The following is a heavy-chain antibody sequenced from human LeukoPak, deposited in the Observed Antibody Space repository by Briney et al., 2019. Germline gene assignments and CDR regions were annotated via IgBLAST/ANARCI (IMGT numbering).Heavy chain of an antibody. CDR3: AKYYYDSSRQGMDA. Sequence: GGSLRLSCAASGFTFRSHAMSWVRQAPGKGLEWVSAIVGSGDNTYYADSVKGRFTISRDNSKNTLYLQMNSLTAEDTALYYCAKYYYDSSRQGMDAWGQGTTVTVSS. J-gene: IGHJ6*02. D-gene: IGHD3-22*01. V-gene: IGHV3-23*01. CDR2: IVGSGDNT. CDR1: GFTFRSHA.